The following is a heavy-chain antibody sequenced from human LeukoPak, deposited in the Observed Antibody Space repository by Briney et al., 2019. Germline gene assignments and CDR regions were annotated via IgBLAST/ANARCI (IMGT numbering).Heavy chain of an antibody. CDR3: ARARSSGWSRYYYYGMDV. Sequence: SETLSLTCAVYGGSFSGYYWSWIRQPPGKGLEWIGEINHSGSTNYNPSPKSRVTISVDTSKNQFSLKLSSVTAADTAVYYCARARSSGWSRYYYYGMDVWGQGTTVTVSS. J-gene: IGHJ6*02. CDR2: INHSGST. V-gene: IGHV4-34*01. CDR1: GGSFSGYY. D-gene: IGHD6-19*01.